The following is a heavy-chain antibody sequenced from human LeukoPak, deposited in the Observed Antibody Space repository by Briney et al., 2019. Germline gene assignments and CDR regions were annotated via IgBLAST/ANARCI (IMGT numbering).Heavy chain of an antibody. CDR1: GFTFSSNH. V-gene: IGHV3-53*01. Sequence: GGSLRLSCATSGFTFSSNHMSWVRQAPGKGLGWVSVIYGGGSAYYADSVKGRFTNSRDNPKNTLYLKMNSLRAEDTAVYYCARGYCSRSSCYDYFDYWGQGTLVTVSS. D-gene: IGHD2-2*01. CDR3: ARGYCSRSSCYDYFDY. CDR2: IYGGGSA. J-gene: IGHJ4*02.